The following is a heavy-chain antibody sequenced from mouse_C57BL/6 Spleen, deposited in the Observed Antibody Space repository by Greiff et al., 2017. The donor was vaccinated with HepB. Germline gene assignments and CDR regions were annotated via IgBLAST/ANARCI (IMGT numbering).Heavy chain of an antibody. J-gene: IGHJ4*01. D-gene: IGHD2-4*01. CDR3: AREGDHDYDEDDAMDY. Sequence: QVQLQQPGTELVKPGASVKLSCKASGYTFTSYWMHWVKQRPGQGLEWIGNINPSNGGTNYNEKFKSKATLTVDKSSSTAYMQLSSLTSEDSAVYYCAREGDHDYDEDDAMDYWGQGTSVTVSS. V-gene: IGHV1-53*01. CDR2: INPSNGGT. CDR1: GYTFTSYW.